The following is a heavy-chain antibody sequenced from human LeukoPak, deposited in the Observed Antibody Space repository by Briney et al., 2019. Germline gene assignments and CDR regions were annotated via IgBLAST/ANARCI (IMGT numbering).Heavy chain of an antibody. CDR1: GVSISSSYSY. Sequence: PSETLSLTCTVSGVSISSSYSYWSWIRQPPGKGLEWIGSIYHSGKTYYNPSLKSRVTISVETSKNQFSLKLSSMTAADTAVYYCARDRISVSDPPNWFDPWGQGTLVTVSS. CDR3: ARDRISVSDPPNWFDP. V-gene: IGHV4-39*07. CDR2: IYHSGKT. D-gene: IGHD6-19*01. J-gene: IGHJ5*02.